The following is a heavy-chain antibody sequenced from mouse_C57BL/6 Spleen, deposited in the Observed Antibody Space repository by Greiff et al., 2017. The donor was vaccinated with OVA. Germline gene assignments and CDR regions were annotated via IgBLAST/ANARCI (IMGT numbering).Heavy chain of an antibody. J-gene: IGHJ4*01. CDR2: INPNNGGT. CDR3: ARDLYDGYYYAMDY. CDR1: GYTFTDYN. D-gene: IGHD2-3*01. V-gene: IGHV1-22*01. Sequence: VQLQQSGPELVKPGASVKMSCKASGYTFTDYNMHWVKQSHGKSLEWIGYINPNNGGTSYNQKFKGKATLTVNKSSSTAYMELRSLTSEDSAVYYCARDLYDGYYYAMDYWGQGTSVTVSS.